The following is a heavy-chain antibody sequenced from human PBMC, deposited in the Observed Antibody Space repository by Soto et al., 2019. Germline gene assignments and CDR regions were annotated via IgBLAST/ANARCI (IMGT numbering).Heavy chain of an antibody. CDR1: GGSISSGDYY. Sequence: QVQLQESGPGLVKPSQTLSLTCTVSGGSISSGDYYWSWIRQPPGKGLEWIGYIYYSGSTYYNPSLKSRVTISVDTSKNQFSLKLSSVTAADMAVYYCARDRPTIFGQGGMDVWGQGTTVTVSS. CDR2: IYYSGST. V-gene: IGHV4-30-4*01. D-gene: IGHD3-3*01. J-gene: IGHJ6*02. CDR3: ARDRPTIFGQGGMDV.